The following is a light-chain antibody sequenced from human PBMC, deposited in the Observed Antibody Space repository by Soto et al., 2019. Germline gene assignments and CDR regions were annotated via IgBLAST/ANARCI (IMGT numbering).Light chain of an antibody. J-gene: IGKJ1*01. CDR3: QQYYSYAPSWT. Sequence: DIQMTQSPSTLSAFVGDRLTITCRASQSISTWLAWYQQKPGKAPKLLIYDASSLKSGVPSRFSGSGSGTEFTLTISSLQTDDFATYYCQQYYSYAPSWTVGQGTKVELK. CDR1: QSISTW. V-gene: IGKV1-5*01. CDR2: DAS.